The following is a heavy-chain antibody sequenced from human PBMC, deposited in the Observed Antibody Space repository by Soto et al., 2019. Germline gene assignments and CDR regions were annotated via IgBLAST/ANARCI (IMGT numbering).Heavy chain of an antibody. J-gene: IGHJ4*02. CDR3: ASGRSSSGYYSNS. CDR1: GYSFTSYW. Sequence: GESLKISCKGSGYSFTSYWIGWVRQMPGKGLEWMGIIYPRDSDTRYSPSSQGQVTISADKSISTAYLQGSSLKASDTAMYYCASGRSSSGYYSNSWGQGTLVTVSS. CDR2: IYPRDSDT. D-gene: IGHD3-22*01. V-gene: IGHV5-51*01.